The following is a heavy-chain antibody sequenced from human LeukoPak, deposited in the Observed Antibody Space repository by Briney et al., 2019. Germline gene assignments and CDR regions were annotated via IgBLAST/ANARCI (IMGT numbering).Heavy chain of an antibody. D-gene: IGHD3-10*01. CDR1: GGSFSGYY. CDR3: AREGNSGVRGVKVDY. Sequence: SETLSLTCAVYGGSFSGYYWSWIRQPPGKGLEWIWEINHSGSTNYNPSLKSRVTISVDTSKNQFSLKLSSVTAADTAVYYCAREGNSGVRGVKVDYWGQGTLVTASS. V-gene: IGHV4-34*01. J-gene: IGHJ4*02. CDR2: INHSGST.